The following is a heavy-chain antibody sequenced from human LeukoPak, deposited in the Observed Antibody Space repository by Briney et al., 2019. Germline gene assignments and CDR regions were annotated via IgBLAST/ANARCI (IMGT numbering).Heavy chain of an antibody. D-gene: IGHD2-15*01. V-gene: IGHV1-2*02. CDR1: GYNFAVYY. Sequence: ASVKVSCKGSGYNFAVYYMHWVRQAPGQGLEWMGWMDPNSGDTIYAPKFQGRVSMTRDTSITTAYMELSSLTFDDSAMYYCATKGGLTPNTLAMWGQGTMVTVSS. J-gene: IGHJ3*01. CDR2: MDPNSGDT. CDR3: ATKGGLTPNTLAM.